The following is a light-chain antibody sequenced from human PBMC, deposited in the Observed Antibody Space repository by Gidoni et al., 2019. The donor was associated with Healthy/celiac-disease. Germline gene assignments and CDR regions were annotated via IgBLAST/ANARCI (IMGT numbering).Light chain of an antibody. CDR1: QGISSY. CDR3: QQYYSYPCS. V-gene: IGKV1-8*01. J-gene: IGKJ2*04. Sequence: IRMTPSPSSFSASTGDRVTITCRASQGISSYLAWYQQKPGKAPKLLIYAASTLQSGVPSRFSGSGSGTDFTLTISCLQSEDFATYYCQQYYSYPCSFGQGTKLEIK. CDR2: AAS.